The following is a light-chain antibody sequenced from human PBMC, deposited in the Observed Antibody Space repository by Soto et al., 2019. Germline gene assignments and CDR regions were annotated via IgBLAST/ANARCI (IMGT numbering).Light chain of an antibody. V-gene: IGLV2-14*01. J-gene: IGLJ2*01. Sequence: QSALTQPASVSGSPGQSITIYCTGTSSDVGAYKYVSWYQQHPGKAPKLMIYDVSNRPSGVSNRFSGSKSGNTASLTISGLQAEDEADYYCSSYTSSSTVVFGAGTKLTVL. CDR3: SSYTSSSTVV. CDR1: SSDVGAYKY. CDR2: DVS.